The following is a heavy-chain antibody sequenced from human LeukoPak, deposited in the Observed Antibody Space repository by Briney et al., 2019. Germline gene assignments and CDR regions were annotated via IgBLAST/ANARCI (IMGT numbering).Heavy chain of an antibody. V-gene: IGHV4-34*01. J-gene: IGHJ6*02. Sequence: PSETLSLTCAVYGGSFSGYYWSWIRQPPGKGLQWSGEINHSGSTNYNPSLKSRVTISVDTSKNQFSLKLSSVTAADAAVYYCARTGYYYGMDVWGQGTTVTVSS. CDR2: INHSGST. D-gene: IGHD3-9*01. CDR3: ARTGYYYGMDV. CDR1: GGSFSGYY.